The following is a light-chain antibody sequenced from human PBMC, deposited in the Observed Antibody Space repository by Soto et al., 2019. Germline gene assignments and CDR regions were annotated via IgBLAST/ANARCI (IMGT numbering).Light chain of an antibody. CDR3: QQHNNWPLT. CDR2: DAS. Sequence: EIVFTQSPATLSVSPGERATLSCRASQSVSSNLVWYQHKPGQAPRLLIYDASTRATGIPARFSGSGSGTEFTLTISSLQSEDFAVYYCQQHNNWPLTFGQGTKVDIK. V-gene: IGKV3D-15*01. CDR1: QSVSSN. J-gene: IGKJ1*01.